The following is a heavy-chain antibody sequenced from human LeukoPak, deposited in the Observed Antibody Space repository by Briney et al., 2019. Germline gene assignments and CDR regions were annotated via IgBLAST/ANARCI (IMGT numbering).Heavy chain of an antibody. V-gene: IGHV4-30-4*01. CDR3: ARDWNYYVSGSDYGMDV. CDR2: IYYSGST. Sequence: SQTLSLTCTVSGGSISSGDFYWSWIRQPPGKGLEWIGYIYYSGSTFHNPSLKSRVTISVDTSKNQFSLKLSSVTAADTAVHYCARDWNYYVSGSDYGMDVWGQGTTVTVSS. CDR1: GGSISSGDFY. D-gene: IGHD3-10*01. J-gene: IGHJ6*02.